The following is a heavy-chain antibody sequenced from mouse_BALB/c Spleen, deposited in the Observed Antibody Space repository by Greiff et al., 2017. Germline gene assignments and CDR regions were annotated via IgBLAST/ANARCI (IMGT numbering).Heavy chain of an antibody. J-gene: IGHJ4*01. CDR3: AREVYAMDY. CDR1: GYTFTSYW. Sequence: QVHVKQSGAELAKPGASVKMSCKASGYTFTSYWMHWVKQRPGQGLEWIGYINPSTGYTEYNQKFKDKATLTADKSSSTAYMQLSSLTSEDSAVYYCAREVYAMDYWGQGTSVTVSS. CDR2: INPSTGYT. V-gene: IGHV1-7*01.